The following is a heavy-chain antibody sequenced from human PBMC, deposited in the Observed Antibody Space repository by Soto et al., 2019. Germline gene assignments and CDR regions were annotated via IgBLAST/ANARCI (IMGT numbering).Heavy chain of an antibody. D-gene: IGHD2-15*01. CDR2: ISYDGSHK. Sequence: QVQLVESGGGIVQPGRSLRLSCSASGFTFSSYSMHWVRQAPGKGLEWVAVISYDGSHKYYADSVKGRFSISRDNSENTLYLQMNSLRPDDTAVYYCARGACSGGMPAVDCVSDPDYWGQGTLVIVSS. V-gene: IGHV3-30-3*01. CDR1: GFTFSSYS. CDR3: ARGACSGGMPAVDCVSDPDY. J-gene: IGHJ4*02.